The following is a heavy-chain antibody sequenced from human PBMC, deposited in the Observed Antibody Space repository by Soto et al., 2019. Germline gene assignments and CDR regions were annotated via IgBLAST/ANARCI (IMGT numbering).Heavy chain of an antibody. CDR3: AALIVVVMYPDY. CDR1: GFTFSSYA. CDR2: MSGSGGRT. D-gene: IGHD3-22*01. V-gene: IGHV3-23*01. Sequence: GGSLRPSCAPSGFTFSSYAMSCVRQAPGKGLEWVSAMSGSGGRTYYADSVKGRFTISRDNSKNTLYRQMNSLRAEDTAVYFCAALIVVVMYPDYWGQGALVTVSS. J-gene: IGHJ4*02.